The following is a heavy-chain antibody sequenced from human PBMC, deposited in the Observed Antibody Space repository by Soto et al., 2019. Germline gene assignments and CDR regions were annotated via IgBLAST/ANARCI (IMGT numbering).Heavy chain of an antibody. Sequence: PSETLSLTCTVSGGSISSYYWSWIRQPAGKGLEWIGRIYTSGSTNYNPSLKSRVTMSVDTSKNQFSLKLSSVTAADTAVYYCARDTPGTYYYDSSGYYGMDVWGQGPRSPSP. D-gene: IGHD3-22*01. CDR2: IYTSGST. CDR1: GGSISSYY. J-gene: IGHJ6*02. CDR3: ARDTPGTYYYDSSGYYGMDV. V-gene: IGHV4-4*07.